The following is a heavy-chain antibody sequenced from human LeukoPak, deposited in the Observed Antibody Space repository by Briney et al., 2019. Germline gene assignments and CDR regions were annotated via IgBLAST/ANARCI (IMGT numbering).Heavy chain of an antibody. CDR1: GFTFSNYA. D-gene: IGHD2-2*01. J-gene: IGHJ4*02. Sequence: GGSLRLSCAASGFTFSNYAMTWVRQAPGKGLEWVSILSDSGVYTYYADSVKGRFTISRDNSNNMLYLQMNSLRAEDTAVYYCAKKAHCDAYAKYFDYWGQGTLVTVSS. V-gene: IGHV3-23*01. CDR2: LSDSGVYT. CDR3: AKKAHCDAYAKYFDY.